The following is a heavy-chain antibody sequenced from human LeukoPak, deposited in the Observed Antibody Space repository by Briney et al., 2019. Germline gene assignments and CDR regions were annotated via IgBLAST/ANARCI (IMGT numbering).Heavy chain of an antibody. J-gene: IGHJ4*02. CDR3: AKDDAWLRFGE. V-gene: IGHV3-48*03. CDR2: ITSSGSTI. Sequence: GGSLRLSCAASGFTFSSYEMNWVRQAPGKGLEWVSYITSSGSTIFYADSVKGRFTISRDNAKNSLYLEVISLTAEDTAVYYCAKDDAWLRFGEWSQGTLVTVSS. D-gene: IGHD3-10*01. CDR1: GFTFSSYE.